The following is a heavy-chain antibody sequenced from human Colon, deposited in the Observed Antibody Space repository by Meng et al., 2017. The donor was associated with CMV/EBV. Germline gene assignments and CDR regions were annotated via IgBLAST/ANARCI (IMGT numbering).Heavy chain of an antibody. Sequence: SETLSLTCNVSGASVNSGSYYWSWIRQSPGKGLEWIGYIFYSVSTNYNPSLESRVSISGDPSKNQFSLKLRSVTAADTAVHYCARDATSCSGGTCYFLGMDVWGQGTTVTVSS. CDR2: IFYSVST. CDR1: GASVNSGSYY. V-gene: IGHV4-61*01. J-gene: IGHJ6*02. D-gene: IGHD2-15*01. CDR3: ARDATSCSGGTCYFLGMDV.